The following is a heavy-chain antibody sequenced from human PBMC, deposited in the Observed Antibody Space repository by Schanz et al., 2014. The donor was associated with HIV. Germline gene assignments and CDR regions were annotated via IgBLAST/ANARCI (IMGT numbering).Heavy chain of an antibody. V-gene: IGHV3-33*01. CDR2: LWHDGTNK. CDR1: GFTFSSYG. D-gene: IGHD1-26*01. Sequence: QVQLVESGGGVVQPGRSLRLSCAASGFTFSSYGMHWVRQAPGKGLEWVAVLWHDGTNKYYVDSVKDRFTISRDNSKNPLYLQMNGLGADDTAVYYCARTSRIVIPDRDPRLSYLYGMDVWGQGTTVTVSS. CDR3: ARTSRIVIPDRDPRLSYLYGMDV. J-gene: IGHJ6*02.